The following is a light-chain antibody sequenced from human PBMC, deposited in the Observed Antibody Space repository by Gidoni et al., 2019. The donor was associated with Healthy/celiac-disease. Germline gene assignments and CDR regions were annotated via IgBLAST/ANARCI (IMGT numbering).Light chain of an antibody. V-gene: IGKV1-8*01. Sequence: AIRMTQSPSPFSASTGDSVTITCRASQGISCYLAWYQQKPGNAPKLLIYAASTLQSGVPSRFSGRGSGTDFTLTISCLQSEDFATYYCQQYYSYPRTFGQGTKVEIK. CDR1: QGISCY. J-gene: IGKJ1*01. CDR3: QQYYSYPRT. CDR2: AAS.